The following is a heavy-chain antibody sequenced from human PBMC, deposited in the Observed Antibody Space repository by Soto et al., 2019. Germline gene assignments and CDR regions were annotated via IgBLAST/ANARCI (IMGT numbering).Heavy chain of an antibody. Sequence: QVQLQQWGAGLLKPSETLSLTCAAYGGSFSGYYWSWIRQPPGKGLEWIGEINHSGSTNYNPSLKSRVTISVDTSMHLFSLKLSSVTAADTAVYYCARCRYRRIDYWGQGTLVTVSS. CDR1: GGSFSGYY. CDR2: INHSGST. D-gene: IGHD3-16*02. J-gene: IGHJ4*02. CDR3: ARCRYRRIDY. V-gene: IGHV4-34*01.